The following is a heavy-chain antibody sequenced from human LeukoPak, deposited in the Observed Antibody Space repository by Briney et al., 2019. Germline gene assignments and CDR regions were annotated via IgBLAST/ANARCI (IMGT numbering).Heavy chain of an antibody. V-gene: IGHV3-23*01. CDR3: AKLGKQARSYYDILTGHYPSDY. D-gene: IGHD3-9*01. CDR2: ISGSGGST. J-gene: IGHJ4*02. CDR1: GFTFSSYA. Sequence: GGSLRLSCAASGFTFSSYAMSWVRQAPGKGLEWVSAISGSGGSTYYADSVKDRFTISRDNSKNTLYLQMNSLRAEDTAVYYCAKLGKQARSYYDILTGHYPSDYWGQGTLVTVSS.